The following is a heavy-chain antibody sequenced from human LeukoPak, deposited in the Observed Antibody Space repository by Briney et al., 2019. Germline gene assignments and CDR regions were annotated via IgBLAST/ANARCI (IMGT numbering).Heavy chain of an antibody. J-gene: IGHJ4*02. V-gene: IGHV1-46*01. CDR3: AREGVNTAFDY. Sequence: PWASVNVSCTASGYTFTSYYMHWVRQAPGQGLEWMGIINPSGGSTSYAQKFQGRVTMTRDTSTSTVYMELSSLRSEDTAVYHCAREGVNTAFDYWGQGTLVTVSS. D-gene: IGHD5-18*01. CDR1: GYTFTSYY. CDR2: INPSGGST.